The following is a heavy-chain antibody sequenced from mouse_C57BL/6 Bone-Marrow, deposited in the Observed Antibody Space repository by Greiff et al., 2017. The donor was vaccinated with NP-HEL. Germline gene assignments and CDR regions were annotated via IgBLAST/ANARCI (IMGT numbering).Heavy chain of an antibody. CDR1: GFTFSSYG. CDR3: ARHEHYYALSEG. J-gene: IGHJ3*02. Sequence: EVHLVESGGDLVKPGGSLKLSCAASGFTFSSYGMSWVRQTPDKRLEWVATISSGGSYTYYPDSVKGRFTISRDNAKNTLYLQMSSLKSEDTAMYYCARHEHYYALSEGWGQGTLVTVSA. V-gene: IGHV5-6*01. CDR2: ISSGGSYT. D-gene: IGHD1-2*01.